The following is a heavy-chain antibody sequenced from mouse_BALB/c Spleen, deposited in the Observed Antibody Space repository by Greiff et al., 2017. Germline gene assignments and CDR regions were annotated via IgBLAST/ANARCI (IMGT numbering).Heavy chain of an antibody. CDR3: ARYVGDGNSVWDYAMDY. J-gene: IGHJ4*01. V-gene: IGHV3-8*02. CDR2: ISYSGST. Sequence: EVKLVESGPSLVKPSQTLSLTCSVTGDSITSGYWNWIRKFPGNKLEYMGYISYSGSTYYNPSLKSRISITRDTSKNQYYLQLNSVTTEDTATYYCARYVGDGNSVWDYAMDYWGQGTSVTVSS. D-gene: IGHD2-1*01. CDR1: GDSITSGY.